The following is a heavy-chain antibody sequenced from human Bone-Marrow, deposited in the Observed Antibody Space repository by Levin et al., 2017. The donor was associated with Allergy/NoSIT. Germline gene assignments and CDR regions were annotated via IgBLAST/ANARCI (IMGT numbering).Heavy chain of an antibody. CDR3: AGANVEIPAAPRPEYNYYGMDV. V-gene: IGHV3-23*01. D-gene: IGHD2-2*01. J-gene: IGHJ6*02. CDR2: ISGSGATT. Sequence: PGGSLRLSCVDSGFKFSHYAMSWVRQAPGKGLEWVSGISGSGATTYYADSVKGRFTIYRDNSKKTLYLQMNSLRAEDTALYYCAGANVEIPAAPRPEYNYYGMDVWGQGTTVTVSS. CDR1: GFKFSHYA.